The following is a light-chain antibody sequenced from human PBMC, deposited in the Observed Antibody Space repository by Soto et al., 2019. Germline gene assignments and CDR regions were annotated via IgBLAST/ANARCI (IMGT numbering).Light chain of an antibody. V-gene: IGLV2-14*01. Sequence: QSALTQPASVSGSPGESITISCTGTSSDIGGYNFVSWYQHHPGKAPKLMIYDVSNRPSGVSNRFSGSKSGNTASLTISGLQAEDESDYYCSSYTSTNTVVFGGGTKLPVL. J-gene: IGLJ2*01. CDR1: SSDIGGYNF. CDR2: DVS. CDR3: SSYTSTNTVV.